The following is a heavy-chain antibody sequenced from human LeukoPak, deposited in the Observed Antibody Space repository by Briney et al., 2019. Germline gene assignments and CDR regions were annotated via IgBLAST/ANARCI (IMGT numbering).Heavy chain of an antibody. CDR1: GGTFSGYY. Sequence: SETLSLICAVYGGTFSGYYWSWIPEPPGKGLVWIGEIKHSGTTNYNASLKSRVSISIDTSKNQFSLKVRSVTAADTGVYYCASSRGYSSSLWYYYMDVWGKGTTVTVSS. D-gene: IGHD6-13*01. CDR3: ASSRGYSSSLWYYYMDV. CDR2: IKHSGTT. V-gene: IGHV4-34*01. J-gene: IGHJ6*03.